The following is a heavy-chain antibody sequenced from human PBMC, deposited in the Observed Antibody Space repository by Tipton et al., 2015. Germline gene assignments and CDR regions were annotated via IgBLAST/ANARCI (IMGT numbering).Heavy chain of an antibody. CDR1: SDSINKYY. CDR2: IQFSGAT. CDR3: ASPSLPHDRGDYYFQS. Sequence: TLSLTCTVSSDSINKYYWSWIRQPPGKELEWIGYIQFSGATNYNPSLESRVSISVDTSKTQFSLEMRSVTAADTAVYYCASPSLPHDRGDYYFQSWGQGSLVTVSS. V-gene: IGHV4-59*08. J-gene: IGHJ4*02. D-gene: IGHD2-21*02.